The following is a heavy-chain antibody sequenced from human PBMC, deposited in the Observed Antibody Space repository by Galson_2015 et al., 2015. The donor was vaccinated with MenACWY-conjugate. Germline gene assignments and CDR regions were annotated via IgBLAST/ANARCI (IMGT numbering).Heavy chain of an antibody. Sequence: SLRLSCAASGFTFNNYAMSWVRQAPGKGLEWVSSLTRSGGSTFYADSVKGRFTISRDSSKGTLFLQMNSLTADDTAAYYCAKSAIVGPYNVVIDYRGQGTLVTVSS. D-gene: IGHD5/OR15-5a*01. CDR1: GFTFNNYA. CDR2: LTRSGGST. CDR3: AKSAIVGPYNVVIDY. V-gene: IGHV3-23*01. J-gene: IGHJ4*02.